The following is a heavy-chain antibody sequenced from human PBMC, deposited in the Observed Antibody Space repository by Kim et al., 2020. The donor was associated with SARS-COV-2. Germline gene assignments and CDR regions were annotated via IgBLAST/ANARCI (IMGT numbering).Heavy chain of an antibody. Sequence: AGAVKGRFTISGDNSKNTLYLQRNSLRAEDTAMYYCAKDPLGTSYGVAGDYWGQGTLVTVSS. J-gene: IGHJ4*02. V-gene: IGHV3-30*02. CDR3: AKDPLGTSYGVAGDY. D-gene: IGHD5-18*01.